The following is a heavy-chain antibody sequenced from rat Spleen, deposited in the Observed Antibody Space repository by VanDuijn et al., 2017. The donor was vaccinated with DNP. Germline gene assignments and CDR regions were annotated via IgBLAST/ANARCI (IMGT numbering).Heavy chain of an antibody. CDR2: ISYDGGST. CDR1: GFTFSDYY. J-gene: IGHJ2*01. Sequence: EVQLVESGGGLVQPGRSLKLSCAASGFTFSDYYMAWVRQAPTKGLEWVAYISYDGGSTYYGDSVKGRFTISRDNAKSTQYLQMDSLRSEDTATYYCSTRNSGYGGYFDYWGQGVMVTVSS. D-gene: IGHD4-3*01. V-gene: IGHV5-20*01. CDR3: STRNSGYGGYFDY.